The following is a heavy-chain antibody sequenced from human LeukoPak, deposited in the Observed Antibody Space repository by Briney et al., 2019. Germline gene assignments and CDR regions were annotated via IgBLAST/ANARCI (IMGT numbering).Heavy chain of an antibody. CDR3: ARDTRHYYDTSGYIRIEGSQDFDY. CDR1: GFTFSSYE. J-gene: IGHJ4*02. CDR2: ISSSGSTI. Sequence: GGSLRLSCAASGFTFSSYEMNWVRQAPGKGLEWVSYISSSGSTIYYADSVKGRFTISRDNAKNSLYLQMSSVRAADTAVYYCARDTRHYYDTSGYIRIEGSQDFDYWGQGTLVTVSS. V-gene: IGHV3-48*03. D-gene: IGHD3-22*01.